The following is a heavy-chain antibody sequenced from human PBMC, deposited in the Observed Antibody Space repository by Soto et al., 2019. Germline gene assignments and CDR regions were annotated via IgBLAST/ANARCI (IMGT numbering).Heavy chain of an antibody. CDR3: ARGLVARPVFAFDI. D-gene: IGHD6-6*01. CDR2: IYWSGDE. Sequence: SGPTLVNPTQTLTLTCSFSGFSLSTSGVGVGWIRQPPGKALEWLAHIYWSGDEHYRPSLKSRLSITKDTSKNQVVLTMTNMDPVDTATYYCARGLVARPVFAFDIWGQGTMVTVSS. V-gene: IGHV2-5*01. J-gene: IGHJ3*02. CDR1: GFSLSTSGVG.